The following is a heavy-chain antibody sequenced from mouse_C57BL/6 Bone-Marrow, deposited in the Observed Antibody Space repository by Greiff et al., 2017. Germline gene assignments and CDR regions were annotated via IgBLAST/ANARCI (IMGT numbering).Heavy chain of an antibody. CDR1: GYTFTSYW. Sequence: VQLQQSGAELVKPGASVKLSCKASGYTFTSYWMHWVKQRPGHGLEWIGMIHPNSGSTNYNEKFKSKATLTVDKSSSTAYMQLSSLTSEDSAVYYCAPLNYYGSNYYAMDYWGQGTSVTVSS. D-gene: IGHD1-1*01. J-gene: IGHJ4*01. V-gene: IGHV1-64*01. CDR3: APLNYYGSNYYAMDY. CDR2: IHPNSGST.